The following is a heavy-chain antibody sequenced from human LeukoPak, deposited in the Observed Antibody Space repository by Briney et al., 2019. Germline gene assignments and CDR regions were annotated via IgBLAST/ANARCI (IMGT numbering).Heavy chain of an antibody. V-gene: IGHV4-59*08. J-gene: IGHJ3*02. CDR3: AAVEMATIYAFDI. Sequence: PSETLSLTCTVSGGSISSYYWSWIRQPPGKGLEWIGYIYYNGSTNYNPSLKSRVTISVDTSKNQFSLKLSSVTAADTAVYYCAAVEMATIYAFDIWGQGTMVTVSS. D-gene: IGHD5-12*01. CDR2: IYYNGST. CDR1: GGSISSYY.